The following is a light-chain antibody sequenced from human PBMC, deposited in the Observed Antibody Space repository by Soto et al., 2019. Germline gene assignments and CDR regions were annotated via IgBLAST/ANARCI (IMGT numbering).Light chain of an antibody. Sequence: QSVLTQPPSASGAPGQRVTISCSGGRSNIGSNAVNWYQQLPGAAPKLLMYTTDQRPSGVPDRFSGSKSGTSGSLAISGLQSEDEADYYSASWDDSLNGVVFGGGTKLTVL. J-gene: IGLJ2*01. V-gene: IGLV1-44*01. CDR2: TTD. CDR1: RSNIGSNA. CDR3: ASWDDSLNGVV.